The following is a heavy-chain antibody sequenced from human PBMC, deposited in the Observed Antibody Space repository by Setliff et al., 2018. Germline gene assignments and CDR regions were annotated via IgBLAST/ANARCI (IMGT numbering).Heavy chain of an antibody. Sequence: KASETLSLTCTVSGDSITSSNYYWGWIRQPPGKGLEWIGSIYYSGSTYYNPSLRSRVTISVDISKNQVSLKLSSVTAADTAMLYCARREVERTTTRRTVWYFDLWGRGTLVTVSS. D-gene: IGHD1-7*01. CDR3: ARREVERTTTRRTVWYFDL. J-gene: IGHJ2*01. CDR1: GDSITSSNYY. V-gene: IGHV4-39*01. CDR2: IYYSGST.